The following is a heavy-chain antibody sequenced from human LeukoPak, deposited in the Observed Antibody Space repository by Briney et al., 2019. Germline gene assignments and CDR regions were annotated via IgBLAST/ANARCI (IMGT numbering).Heavy chain of an antibody. J-gene: IGHJ4*02. CDR1: GFTFSSYS. V-gene: IGHV3-48*01. Sequence: GRSLRLSCAASGFTFSSYSMNWVRQAPGKGLEWVSYVGSSGATMFYADSVKGRFSVSRDNAKNSLYLQMNNLRADDTAVYYCARYSTGWWFDYWGQGTLVTVSS. CDR3: ARYSTGWWFDY. D-gene: IGHD6-19*01. CDR2: VGSSGATM.